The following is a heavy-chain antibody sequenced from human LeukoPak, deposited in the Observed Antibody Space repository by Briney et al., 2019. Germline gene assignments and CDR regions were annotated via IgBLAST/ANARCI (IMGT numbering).Heavy chain of an antibody. J-gene: IGHJ4*02. D-gene: IGHD3-9*01. CDR2: IYPGDSDT. V-gene: IGHV5-51*01. CDR3: ARQVDYNILTGYHKGQLDY. Sequence: GESLKISCKGSGSRFASYWIAWVRQMPGKGLEWLGIIYPGDSDTRYRPAFQGQVTFSVDKSISTAYLQWSSLKASDTAMYYCARQVDYNILTGYHKGQLDYWGQGTLVTVSS. CDR1: GSRFASYW.